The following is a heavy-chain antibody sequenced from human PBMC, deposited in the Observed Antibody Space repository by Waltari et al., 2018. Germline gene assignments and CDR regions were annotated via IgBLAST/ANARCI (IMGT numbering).Heavy chain of an antibody. CDR3: AREGDNWNAGWFDP. Sequence: QVQLQESGPGLVKPSQTLSLTCTVPGGSISRGDYYWSWLRQPPGKGLEWIGYIYYSGSTYYNPSLKSRVTISVDTSKNQFSLKLSSVTAADTAVYYCAREGDNWNAGWFDPWGQGTLVTVSS. D-gene: IGHD1-1*01. CDR1: GGSISRGDYY. CDR2: IYYSGST. J-gene: IGHJ5*02. V-gene: IGHV4-30-4*08.